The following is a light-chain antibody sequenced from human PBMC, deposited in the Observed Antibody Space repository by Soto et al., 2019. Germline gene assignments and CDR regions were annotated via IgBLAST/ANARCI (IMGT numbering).Light chain of an antibody. CDR3: GSYTSSSTLYV. J-gene: IGLJ1*01. V-gene: IGLV2-14*01. CDR1: SSERGA. CDR2: EVT. Sequence: QSVLTQPASVSGSPGQSITIPCTGTSSERGASWYQQHPGKAPKLLIFEVTNRPSGVSSRFSGSRSGNTASLTISGLQAEDEADYYCGSYTSSSTLYVFGTGTKVTVL.